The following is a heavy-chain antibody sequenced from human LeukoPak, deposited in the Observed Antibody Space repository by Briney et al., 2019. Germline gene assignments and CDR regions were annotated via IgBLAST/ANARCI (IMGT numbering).Heavy chain of an antibody. CDR3: ARVAQVGPIYFDS. D-gene: IGHD1-26*01. V-gene: IGHV4-39*07. CDR1: GGSISTSNYY. J-gene: IGHJ4*02. CDR2: IFYSGST. Sequence: SETLSLTCTVSGGSISTSNYYWGWIRQPPGKGLEWIGNIFYSGSTYYSPSLKSRVTISVDTSKNQFSLRVNSVTAADTAMYFCARVAQVGPIYFDSWGQGTLVSVSS.